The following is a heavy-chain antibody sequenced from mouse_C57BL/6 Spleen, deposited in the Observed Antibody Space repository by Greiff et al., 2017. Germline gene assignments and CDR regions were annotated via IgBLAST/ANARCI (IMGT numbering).Heavy chain of an antibody. CDR3: ARLSYYSLAY. V-gene: IGHV1-64*01. D-gene: IGHD2-12*01. J-gene: IGHJ3*01. CDR2: IHPNSGST. CDR1: GYTLTSYW. Sequence: QVQLQQCGADRVKSGASVKLLCKVSGYTLTSYWMLWVKQRPGQGLEWIGMIHPNSGSTNYNEKFKSKATLTVNKSSSTDYMQLSSLTSEDSAVYYCARLSYYSLAYWGQGTLVTVSA.